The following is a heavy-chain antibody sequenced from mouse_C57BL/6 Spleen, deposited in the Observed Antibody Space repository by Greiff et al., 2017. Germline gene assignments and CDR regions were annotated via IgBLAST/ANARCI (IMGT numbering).Heavy chain of an antibody. CDR2: INPSNGGT. CDR3: ARGDYYGSSSFDY. J-gene: IGHJ2*01. CDR1: GYTFTSYW. Sequence: VKLMESGTELVKPGASVKLSCKASGYTFTSYWMHWVKQRPGQGLEWIGNINPSNGGTNYNEKFKSKATLTVDKSSSTAYMQLSSLTSEDSAVYYCARGDYYGSSSFDYWGQGTTLTVSS. D-gene: IGHD1-1*01. V-gene: IGHV1-53*01.